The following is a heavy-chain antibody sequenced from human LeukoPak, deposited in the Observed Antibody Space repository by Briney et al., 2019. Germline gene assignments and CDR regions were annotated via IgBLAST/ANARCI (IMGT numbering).Heavy chain of an antibody. CDR2: INAGNGNT. CDR3: VRRYDSPSWAAPFDY. V-gene: IGHV1-3*01. Sequence: GASVKVSCKASGYTFTSYAMHWVRQAPGQRLEWMGWINAGNGNTKYSQKFQGRVTITRDTSASTAYMELSSLRSEDTAVYYCVRRYDSPSWAAPFDYWGQGTLVTVSS. J-gene: IGHJ4*02. CDR1: GYTFTSYA. D-gene: IGHD3-22*01.